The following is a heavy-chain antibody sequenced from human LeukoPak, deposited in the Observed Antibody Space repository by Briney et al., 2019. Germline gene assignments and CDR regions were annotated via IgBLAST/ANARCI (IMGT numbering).Heavy chain of an antibody. CDR1: GFTFSSYW. V-gene: IGHV3-7*01. CDR2: IKQDGSEK. J-gene: IGHJ4*02. D-gene: IGHD3-10*01. CDR3: ASGREYYGSGSYSY. Sequence: KTGGSLRLSCAASGFTFSSYWMSWVRQAPGKGLEWVANIKQDGSEKYYVDSVKGRFTISRDNAKNSLYLQMNSLRAEDTAVYYCASGREYYGSGSYSYWGQGTLVTVSS.